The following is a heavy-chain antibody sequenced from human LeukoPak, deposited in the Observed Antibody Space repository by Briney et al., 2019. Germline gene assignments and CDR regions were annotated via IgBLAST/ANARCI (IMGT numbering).Heavy chain of an antibody. D-gene: IGHD1-26*01. Sequence: GASVKVSCKASGYTFTGYHVHWVRQAPGQGLEWMGWINPKTGGTNYAQKFQGRVTMTRDTSISTVYLDLNSLRSDDTAVYYCARGGNTFIGPYYYMDVWGNGTTVSVS. CDR2: INPKTGGT. V-gene: IGHV1-2*02. J-gene: IGHJ6*03. CDR3: ARGGNTFIGPYYYMDV. CDR1: GYTFTGYH.